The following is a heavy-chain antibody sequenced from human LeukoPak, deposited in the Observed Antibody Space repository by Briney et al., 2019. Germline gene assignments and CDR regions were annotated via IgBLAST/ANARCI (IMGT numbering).Heavy chain of an antibody. J-gene: IGHJ4*02. CDR2: INQDDSQI. CDR1: GFTFNKYW. CDR3: ARGYCYSWTYYLSYFDY. V-gene: IGHV3-7*01. Sequence: GGSLRLSCVTSGFTFNKYWLTWVRQPPGKGLEWVANINQDDSQIYYLESVEGRFTITRDNAKNSLHLQMNSLRAEDTAIYYCARGYCYSWTYYLSYFDYWGQGTLVTVSS. D-gene: IGHD3-10*01.